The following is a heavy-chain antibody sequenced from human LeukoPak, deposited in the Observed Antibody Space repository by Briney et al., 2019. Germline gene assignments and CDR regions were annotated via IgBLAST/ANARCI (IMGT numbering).Heavy chain of an antibody. D-gene: IGHD3-3*01. V-gene: IGHV4-39*01. Sequence: PSETLSLTCTVSGGSISSSSYYWGWIRQPPGKGLEWIGSIYYSGSTYYNPSLKSRVTISVDTSKNQFSLKLSSVTAADTAVYYCARLSADCDFWSGYSNWFDPWGQGTLVTVSS. J-gene: IGHJ5*02. CDR2: IYYSGST. CDR1: GGSISSSSYY. CDR3: ARLSADCDFWSGYSNWFDP.